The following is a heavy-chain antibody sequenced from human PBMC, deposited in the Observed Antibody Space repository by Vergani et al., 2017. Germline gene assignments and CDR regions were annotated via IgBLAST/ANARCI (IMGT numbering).Heavy chain of an antibody. CDR3: AIRGEYCSSTSCPDAFDI. D-gene: IGHD2-2*01. CDR2: IYPGDSDT. J-gene: IGHJ3*02. CDR1: GYSFTSYW. Sequence: EVQLVQSGAEGKKPGESLKISCKGSGYSFTSYWIGWVRQMPGKGLEWMGIIYPGDSDTRYSPSFQGQVTISADKSISTAYLQWSSLKASDTAMYYCAIRGEYCSSTSCPDAFDIWGQGTMVTVSS. V-gene: IGHV5-51*03.